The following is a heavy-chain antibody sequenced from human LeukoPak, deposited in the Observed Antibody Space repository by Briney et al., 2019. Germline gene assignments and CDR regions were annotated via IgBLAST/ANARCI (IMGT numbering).Heavy chain of an antibody. D-gene: IGHD6-19*01. J-gene: IGHJ1*01. CDR3: AKDRSSGWYSFQH. CDR1: GFTFSSYG. Sequence: GGSLRHSCAASGFTFSSYGMHWVRQAPGKGLEWVAVISYDGSNKYYADSVKGRFTISRDNSKNTLYLQMNSLRPEDTAVYYCAKDRSSGWYSFQHWGQGTLVTFSS. CDR2: ISYDGSNK. V-gene: IGHV3-30*18.